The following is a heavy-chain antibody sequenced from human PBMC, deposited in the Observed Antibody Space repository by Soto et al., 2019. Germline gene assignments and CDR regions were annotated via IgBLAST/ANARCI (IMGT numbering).Heavy chain of an antibody. J-gene: IGHJ6*02. V-gene: IGHV3-73*02. Sequence: EVQLVESGGGLVQPGGSLKLSCAASGFTFSGSAMHWVRQASGKGLEWVGRIRSKANSYATAYVASVKGRFTISRDDSKNTAYLQMNSLKTEDTAVYYCTRQDRKPYYYGMDVWGQGTTVTVSS. CDR1: GFTFSGSA. CDR3: TRQDRKPYYYGMDV. CDR2: IRSKANSYAT.